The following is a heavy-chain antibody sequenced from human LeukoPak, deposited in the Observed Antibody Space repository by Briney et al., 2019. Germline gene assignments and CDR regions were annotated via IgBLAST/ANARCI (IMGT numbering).Heavy chain of an antibody. V-gene: IGHV4-4*07. J-gene: IGHJ4*02. Sequence: PSETLSLTCNVSGDSISSYYWSWIRQPAGKALEWIGRIHPSGSVTFNPSLKSRVTISIDKSMDQVSLRLTSVTAADTAMYYCARDFYGGYTSGSYFDSWGQGTLVTVSS. CDR2: IHPSGSV. CDR1: GDSISSYY. CDR3: ARDFYGGYTSGSYFDS. D-gene: IGHD5-18*01.